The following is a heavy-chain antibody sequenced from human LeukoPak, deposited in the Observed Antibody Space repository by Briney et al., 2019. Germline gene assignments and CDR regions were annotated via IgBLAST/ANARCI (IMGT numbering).Heavy chain of an antibody. Sequence: SETLSLTCAVYGGSFSGYYWSWIRQPPGKGLEWIGEINHSGSTNYNPSLKSRVTISVDTSKNQFSLKLSSVTAADTAVYYCAKGRSTYYDILTGCLFDYWGQGTLVTVSS. V-gene: IGHV4-34*01. J-gene: IGHJ4*02. CDR3: AKGRSTYYDILTGCLFDY. CDR2: INHSGST. CDR1: GGSFSGYY. D-gene: IGHD3-9*01.